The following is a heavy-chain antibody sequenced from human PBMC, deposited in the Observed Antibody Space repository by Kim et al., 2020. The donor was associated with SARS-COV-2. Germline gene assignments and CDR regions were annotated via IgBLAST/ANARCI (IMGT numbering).Heavy chain of an antibody. CDR1: GGSISSSAYY. V-gene: IGHV4-39*01. D-gene: IGHD3-3*01. CDR2: FSYPWST. CDR3: ARHFRGTSIRFLGLHQFDY. J-gene: IGHJ4*02. Sequence: SETLSLTCTVSGGSISSSAYYLGWIRQPPWQCLAFIGIFSYPWSTYYNPSLKSRVTISVDTSQNQFSLKLSSVTAADTAVYYCARHFRGTSIRFLGLHQFDYWGQGTLVTVSS.